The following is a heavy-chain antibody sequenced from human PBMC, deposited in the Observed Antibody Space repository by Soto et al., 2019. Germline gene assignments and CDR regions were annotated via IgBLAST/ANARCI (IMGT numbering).Heavy chain of an antibody. Sequence: ASVKVSCAASGFTFSSYWMNWVRQAPGKGLEWVANINQDGNEDNLLDSVKGRFTISRDNAKNSLFLQMNSLRVDDTAVYYCARTGDGHHDFLDYWGQGALVTVSS. CDR3: ARTGDGHHDFLDY. CDR2: INQDGNED. V-gene: IGHV3-7*01. D-gene: IGHD1-1*01. CDR1: GFTFSSYW. J-gene: IGHJ4*02.